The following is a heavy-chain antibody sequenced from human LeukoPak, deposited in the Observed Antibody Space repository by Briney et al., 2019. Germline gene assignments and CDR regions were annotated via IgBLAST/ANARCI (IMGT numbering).Heavy chain of an antibody. CDR3: ARFPDYYDSSGYNDY. D-gene: IGHD3-22*01. CDR2: IYYSGST. CDR1: GGSISSGGYY. V-gene: IGHV4-31*03. Sequence: SQTLPLTCTVSGGSISSGGYYWSWIRQHPGKGLEWIGYIYYSGSTYYNPSLKSRVTISVDTSKNQFSLKLSSVTAADTAVYYCARFPDYYDSSGYNDYWGQGTLVTVSS. J-gene: IGHJ4*02.